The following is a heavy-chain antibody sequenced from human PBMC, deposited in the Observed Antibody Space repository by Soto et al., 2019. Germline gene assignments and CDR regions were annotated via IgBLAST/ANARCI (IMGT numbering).Heavy chain of an antibody. CDR2: IIPIFGTA. D-gene: IGHD5-12*01. Sequence: QVQLVQSGAEVKKPGSSVKVSCKASGGSFKNYAITWVRQAPRQGLEWVGGIIPIFGTANYAQGFQGRLTMTADEFTNSAYMQLSSLRSEDTAVYYCARDGGWLQPRNYFDYWGQGTLVTVSS. CDR1: GGSFKNYA. CDR3: ARDGGWLQPRNYFDY. J-gene: IGHJ4*02. V-gene: IGHV1-69*01.